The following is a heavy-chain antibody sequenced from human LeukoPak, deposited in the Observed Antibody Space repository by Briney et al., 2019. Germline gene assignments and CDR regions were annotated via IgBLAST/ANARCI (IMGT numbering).Heavy chain of an antibody. CDR2: ISSSGSTI. Sequence: GGSLRLSCAASGFTFSSYEMNWVRQAPGKGLEWVSYISSSGSTIYYADSVKSRFTHSRTHAKNSLYLQMNSLRAEDTAVYYCARGVVPAANVDFGFDYWGQGTLVTVSS. V-gene: IGHV3-48*03. CDR3: ARGVVPAANVDFGFDY. J-gene: IGHJ4*02. CDR1: GFTFSSYE. D-gene: IGHD2-2*01.